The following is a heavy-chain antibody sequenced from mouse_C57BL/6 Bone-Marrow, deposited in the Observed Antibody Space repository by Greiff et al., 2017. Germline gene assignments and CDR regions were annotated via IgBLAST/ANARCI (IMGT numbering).Heavy chain of an antibody. CDR3: ARTGLVVAY. J-gene: IGHJ3*01. D-gene: IGHD3-3*01. CDR1: GYAFSSSW. V-gene: IGHV1-82*01. CDR2: ISPGDGDT. Sequence: VQLQQSGPELVKPGASVKISCKASGYAFSSSWMNWVKQRPGKGLEWIGRISPGDGDTNYNGKFKGKATLTEDKSSSTAYMQLSSLTSEDSAVYFCARTGLVVAYWGQGTLVTVSA.